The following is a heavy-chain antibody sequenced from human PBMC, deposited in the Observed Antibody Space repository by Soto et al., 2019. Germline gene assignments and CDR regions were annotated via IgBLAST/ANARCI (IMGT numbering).Heavy chain of an antibody. D-gene: IGHD6-19*01. CDR1: GFTFSSYG. CDR3: AKEGGIAVAGKAGYYYYYGMDV. V-gene: IGHV3-30*18. CDR2: ISYDGSNK. Sequence: GGSLRLSCAASGFTFSSYGMHWVRQAPGKGLEWVAVISYDGSNKYYADSVKGRFTISRDNSKNTLYLQMNSLRAEDTAVYYCAKEGGIAVAGKAGYYYYYGMDVWGQGTTVTVS. J-gene: IGHJ6*02.